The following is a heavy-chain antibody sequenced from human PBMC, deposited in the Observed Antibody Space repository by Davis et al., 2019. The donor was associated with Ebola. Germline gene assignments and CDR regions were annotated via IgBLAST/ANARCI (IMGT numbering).Heavy chain of an antibody. CDR3: AGGYDSSGISSDY. V-gene: IGHV4-59*04. J-gene: IGHJ4*02. CDR2: IYYSGST. D-gene: IGHD3-22*01. Sequence: SETLSLTCTVSGGSISSYYWSWIRQPPGKGLEWIGYIYYSGSTYYNPSLKSRVTISVDTSKNQFSLKLSSVTAADTAVYYCAGGYDSSGISSDYWGQGTLVTVSS. CDR1: GGSISSYY.